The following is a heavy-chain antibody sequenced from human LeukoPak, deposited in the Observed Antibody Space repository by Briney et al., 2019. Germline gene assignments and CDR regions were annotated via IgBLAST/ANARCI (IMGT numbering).Heavy chain of an antibody. D-gene: IGHD4-17*01. Sequence: GGSLRLSYAASGFTFSSYGMHWVRQAPGKGLEWVAFIRYDGSNKYYADSVKGRFTISRDNSKNTLYLQMNSLRAEDTAVYYCASTGDYLGYYYYYMDVWGKGTTVTVSS. CDR3: ASTGDYLGYYYYYMDV. CDR1: GFTFSSYG. CDR2: IRYDGSNK. J-gene: IGHJ6*03. V-gene: IGHV3-30*02.